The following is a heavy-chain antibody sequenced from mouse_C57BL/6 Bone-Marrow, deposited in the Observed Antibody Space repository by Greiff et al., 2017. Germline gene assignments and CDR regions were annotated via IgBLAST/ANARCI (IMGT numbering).Heavy chain of an antibody. CDR3: AREEVITTYYFDY. CDR1: GYTFTSYW. J-gene: IGHJ2*01. V-gene: IGHV1-72*01. CDR2: IDPNSGGT. D-gene: IGHD1-1*01. Sequence: VQLQQPGAELVKPGASVKLSCKASGYTFTSYWMHWVKQRPGRGLEWIGRIDPNSGGTKYNEKFKSKATLTVDKPSSTAYMQLISLTSEDSAVYYCAREEVITTYYFDYWGQGTTLTVSS.